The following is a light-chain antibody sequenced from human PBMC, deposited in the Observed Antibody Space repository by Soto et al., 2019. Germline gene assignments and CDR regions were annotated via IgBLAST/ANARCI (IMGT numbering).Light chain of an antibody. V-gene: IGKV3-15*01. CDR1: QSVSSN. CDR3: QQYNKWPPYT. CDR2: GAS. Sequence: EIVMTQSPATLSVSPGERATLSCRASQSVSSNLAWYQQKPAQAPRILIYGASTKATGIPARFSGSGSGTEFTLNISSLQSEDFAVYYCQQYNKWPPYTFGQGTKLEIK. J-gene: IGKJ2*01.